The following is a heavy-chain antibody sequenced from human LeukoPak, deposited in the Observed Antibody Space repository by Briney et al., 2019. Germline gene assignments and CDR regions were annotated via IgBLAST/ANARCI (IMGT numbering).Heavy chain of an antibody. CDR1: GYTLTSRG. CDR3: ARDEISGGWYNH. CDR2: INADNGNT. V-gene: IGHV1-18*04. J-gene: IGHJ1*01. D-gene: IGHD6-19*01. Sequence: ASVKVSCKASGYTLTSRGFSWVRRAPGQGLEWMGWINADNGNTNYAQKLQGRVTMTTDTSTSTAYMELRSLRSDDTAVYYCARDEISGGWYNHWGQGTLVTVSS.